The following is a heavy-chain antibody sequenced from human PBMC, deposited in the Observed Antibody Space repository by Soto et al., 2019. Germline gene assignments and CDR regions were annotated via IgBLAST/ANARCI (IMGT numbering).Heavy chain of an antibody. D-gene: IGHD5-12*01. CDR3: ARLKLHGATHYYYGMDV. CDR1: GYSFTSYW. J-gene: IGHJ6*02. CDR2: IDPSDSYT. Sequence: GESLKISCKGSGYSFTSYWISWVRQMPGKGLEWMGRIDPSDSYTNYSPSFQGHVTISADKSISTAYLQWSSLKASDTAMYYCARLKLHGATHYYYGMDVWGQGTTVTVS. V-gene: IGHV5-10-1*01.